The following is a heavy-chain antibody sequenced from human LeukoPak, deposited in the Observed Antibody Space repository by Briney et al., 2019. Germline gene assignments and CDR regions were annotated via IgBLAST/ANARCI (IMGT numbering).Heavy chain of an antibody. J-gene: IGHJ6*02. CDR2: INAGNGNT. CDR1: GYTFSSYA. CDR3: ASDCSSTSCYDDEYYYYGMDV. Sequence: ASVKVSCKASGYTFSSYAMHWVRQAPGQRLEWMGWINAGNGNTKYSQKFQGRVTITRDTSASTAYMELSSLRSEDTAVYYCASDCSSTSCYDDEYYYYGMDVWGQGTTVTVPS. V-gene: IGHV1-3*01. D-gene: IGHD2-2*01.